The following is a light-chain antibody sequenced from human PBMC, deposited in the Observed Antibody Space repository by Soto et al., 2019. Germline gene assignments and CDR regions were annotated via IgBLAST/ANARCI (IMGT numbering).Light chain of an antibody. Sequence: EIVLRQSPATLSLSPGERATVSCRASQTVSSSYLAWYQQKPGQAPRLLIYDTSSRATGIPDRFSGSLSGTDFSLTISRLEPEDFAVYYCQQYGSASYTFGQGTKLEIK. V-gene: IGKV3-20*01. J-gene: IGKJ2*01. CDR1: QTVSSSY. CDR3: QQYGSASYT. CDR2: DTS.